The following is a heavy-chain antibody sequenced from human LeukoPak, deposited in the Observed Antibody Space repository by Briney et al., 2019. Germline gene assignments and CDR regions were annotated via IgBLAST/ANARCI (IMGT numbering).Heavy chain of an antibody. V-gene: IGHV3-48*04. Sequence: GGSLRLSCAASGFTFSSYSMNWVRQAPGKGLEWVSYISSSSSTIYYADSVKGRFTISRDNAKNSLYLQMNSLRAEDTAVYYCARASYSSGWWWGQGTLVTVSS. CDR2: ISSSSSTI. CDR3: ARASYSSGWW. J-gene: IGHJ4*02. D-gene: IGHD6-19*01. CDR1: GFTFSSYS.